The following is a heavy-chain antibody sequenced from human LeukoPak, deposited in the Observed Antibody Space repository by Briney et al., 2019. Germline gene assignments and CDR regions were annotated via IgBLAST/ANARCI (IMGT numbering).Heavy chain of an antibody. CDR2: ISGSGGST. CDR3: VFGGNCYDSSGYQTFDI. J-gene: IGHJ3*02. CDR1: GFTFSSYA. D-gene: IGHD3-22*01. V-gene: IGHV3-23*01. Sequence: GGSLRLSCAASGFTFSSYAMSWVRQAPGKGLEWVSAISGSGGSTYYADSVKGRFTISRDNSKNTLYLQMNSLRAEDTAVYYCVFGGNCYDSSGYQTFDIWGQGTMVTVSS.